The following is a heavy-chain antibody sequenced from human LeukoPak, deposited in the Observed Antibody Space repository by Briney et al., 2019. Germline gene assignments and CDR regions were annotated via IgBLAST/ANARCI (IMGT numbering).Heavy chain of an antibody. D-gene: IGHD2-15*01. J-gene: IGHJ6*02. V-gene: IGHV1-18*01. CDR2: ISAYNGNT. CDR1: GYTFTSYG. Sequence: GASVKVSCKASGYTFTSYGISWVRQAPGQGLEWMGWISAYNGNTNYAQKLQGRVTMTTDTSTSTAYMELRSLGSDDTAVYYCAREIVVVAARIYYYYGMDVWGQGTTVTVSS. CDR3: AREIVVVAARIYYYYGMDV.